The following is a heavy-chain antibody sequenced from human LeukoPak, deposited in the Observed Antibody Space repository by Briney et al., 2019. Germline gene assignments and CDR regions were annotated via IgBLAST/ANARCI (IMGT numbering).Heavy chain of an antibody. Sequence: SQTLSLTCAISGDSVSSNSAAWNWIRQSPSRGLEWLGRTYYRSKWYNDYAVSVKSRITINPDTSKNQFSLQLNSVTPEDTAVYYCARGRLPYYYDSSGYFDAFDIWGQGTMVTVSS. CDR3: ARGRLPYYYDSSGYFDAFDI. CDR2: TYYRSKWYN. CDR1: GDSVSSNSAA. J-gene: IGHJ3*02. D-gene: IGHD3-22*01. V-gene: IGHV6-1*01.